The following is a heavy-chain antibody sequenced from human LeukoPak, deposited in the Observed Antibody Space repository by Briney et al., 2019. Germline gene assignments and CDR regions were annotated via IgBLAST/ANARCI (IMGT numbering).Heavy chain of an antibody. CDR2: INHSGTT. Sequence: SETLSLTCAVYGGSFSAYYWSWIRQPPGKGLEWIGEINHSGTTNYNPSLKRRVTISVDTSENQFSLNLSSVTAADTAVYYCARGGGAAADYSYYYMDVWGKGTTVTVSS. J-gene: IGHJ6*03. CDR1: GGSFSAYY. D-gene: IGHD6-13*01. V-gene: IGHV4-34*01. CDR3: ARGGGAAADYSYYYMDV.